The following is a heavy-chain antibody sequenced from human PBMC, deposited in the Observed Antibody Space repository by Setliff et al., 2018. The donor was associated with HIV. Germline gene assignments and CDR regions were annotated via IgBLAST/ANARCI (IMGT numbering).Heavy chain of an antibody. J-gene: IGHJ4*02. CDR1: GGSINSYH. D-gene: IGHD3-10*01. CDR3: ARGGYGSGNAYYFAD. Sequence: SETLSLTCSVSGGSINSYHWTWVRQSAGKGLEWIGRIQTSEGTKYNPSLNSRVTVSIDTPKNQFSLDLTSVTAADTAVYYCARGGYGSGNAYYFADWGQGTLVTVSS. V-gene: IGHV4-4*07. CDR2: IQTSEGT.